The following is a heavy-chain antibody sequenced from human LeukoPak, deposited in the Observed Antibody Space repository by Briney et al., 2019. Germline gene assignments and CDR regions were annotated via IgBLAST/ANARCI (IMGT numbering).Heavy chain of an antibody. V-gene: IGHV1-8*01. Sequence: ASATVSCKASVYTFTIYDINWVRQATGQGLEWMGWMNPNSGSTGYAQKFQGRVTMTRNTSIRTAYMELSSLRSEDTAVYYCVSPGVYYDSSGYYPFDYWGQGTLVTVSS. D-gene: IGHD3-22*01. CDR2: MNPNSGST. J-gene: IGHJ4*02. CDR3: VSPGVYYDSSGYYPFDY. CDR1: VYTFTIYD.